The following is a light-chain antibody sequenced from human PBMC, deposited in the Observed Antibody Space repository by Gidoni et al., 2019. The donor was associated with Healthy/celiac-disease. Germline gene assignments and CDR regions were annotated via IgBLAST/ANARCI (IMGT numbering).Light chain of an antibody. J-gene: IGKJ5*01. Sequence: IQFTHSPSSLSASVGDRVTITCRASQGISSYLAWYQQKPGKAPKLLIYAASTLQSGVPARFSGSGSGTDFTLTISSLQPEDFATYYCQQLNSYLSITFGQGTRLEIK. CDR2: AAS. V-gene: IGKV1-9*01. CDR3: QQLNSYLSIT. CDR1: QGISSY.